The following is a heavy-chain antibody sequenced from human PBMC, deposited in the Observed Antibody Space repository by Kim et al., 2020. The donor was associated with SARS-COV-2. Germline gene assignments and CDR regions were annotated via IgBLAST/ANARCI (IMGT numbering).Heavy chain of an antibody. V-gene: IGHV1-69*04. CDR3: AETSGYDFYFDY. D-gene: IGHD5-12*01. CDR2: IIPILGIA. Sequence: SVKVSCKASGGTFSSYAISWVRQAPGQGLEWMGRIIPILGIANYAQKFQGRVTITADKSTSTAYMELSSLRSEDTAVYYCAETSGYDFYFDYWGQGTLVTVSS. J-gene: IGHJ4*02. CDR1: GGTFSSYA.